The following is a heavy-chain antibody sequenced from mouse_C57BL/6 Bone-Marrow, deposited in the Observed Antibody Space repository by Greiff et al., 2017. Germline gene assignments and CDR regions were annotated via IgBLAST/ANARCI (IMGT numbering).Heavy chain of an antibody. Sequence: QVQLQQSGPGLVQPSQSLSITCTVSGFSLTSYGVHWVRQSPGKGLEWLGVIWSGGSTDYNAAFISRLSISKDNSKSQVFLKMNSLQADDTAIYYCARMDYYGSSLYWYFDVWGTGTTVTVSS. V-gene: IGHV2-2*01. CDR1: GFSLTSYG. CDR2: IWSGGST. D-gene: IGHD1-1*01. CDR3: ARMDYYGSSLYWYFDV. J-gene: IGHJ1*03.